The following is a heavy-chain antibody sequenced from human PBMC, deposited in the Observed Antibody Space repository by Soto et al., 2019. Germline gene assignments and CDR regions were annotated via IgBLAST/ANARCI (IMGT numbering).Heavy chain of an antibody. D-gene: IGHD4-17*01. J-gene: IGHJ6*02. CDR1: GGSISSGDYY. CDR3: ASLILTYGDDAVSGYYGMDV. CDR2: IYYSGST. V-gene: IGHV4-30-4*01. Sequence: QVQLQESGPGLVKPSQTLSLTCTVSGGSISSGDYYWSWIRQPPGKGLEWIGYIYYSGSTYYNPSLKSRVTISVDTSKNQCSLKLSSVTAADTAVSYCASLILTYGDDAVSGYYGMDVWGQGTTVTVSS.